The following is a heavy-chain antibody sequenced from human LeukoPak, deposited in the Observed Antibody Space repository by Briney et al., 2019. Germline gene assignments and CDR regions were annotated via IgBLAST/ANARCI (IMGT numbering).Heavy chain of an antibody. CDR1: GYSFTSYW. J-gene: IGHJ4*02. V-gene: IGHV5-51*01. Sequence: GESLKISCQGSGYSFTSYWLGWVRQVPGKGLEGMGIIYPGDSDTRSSPSFQGQVTISADTSISTAYLQWSSLKASDTAMYYCARGPPIAAAGTGDYWGQGTLVTVSS. CDR2: IYPGDSDT. CDR3: ARGPPIAAAGTGDY. D-gene: IGHD6-13*01.